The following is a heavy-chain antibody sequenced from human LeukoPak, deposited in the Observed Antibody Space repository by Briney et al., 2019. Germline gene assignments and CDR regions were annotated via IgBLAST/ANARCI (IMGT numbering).Heavy chain of an antibody. CDR3: AKRGSIVVVPAARLFDY. Sequence: GGSLRLSCAASGFSLSAYWMTWVRQAPGKGLEWVSAISGSGGSTYYADSVKGRFTISRDNSKNTLYLQMNSLRAEDTAVYYCAKRGSIVVVPAARLFDYWGQGTLVTVSP. CDR2: ISGSGGST. V-gene: IGHV3-23*01. J-gene: IGHJ4*02. CDR1: GFSLSAYW. D-gene: IGHD2-2*01.